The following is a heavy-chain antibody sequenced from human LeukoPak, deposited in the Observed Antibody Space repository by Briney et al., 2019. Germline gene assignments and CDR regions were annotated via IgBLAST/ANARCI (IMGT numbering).Heavy chain of an antibody. J-gene: IGHJ4*02. V-gene: IGHV4-39*01. CDR2: IYYTGST. Sequence: PSETLSPTCSASGASISGGTYYWGWIRQPPGKGLEWIGSIYYTGSTYDNPSLKSRVTISVDTSKNQFSLKLSSVTAADTAVYYCARRGGSGRAFDYWGQGTLVTVSS. CDR1: GASISGGTYY. D-gene: IGHD1-26*01. CDR3: ARRGGSGRAFDY.